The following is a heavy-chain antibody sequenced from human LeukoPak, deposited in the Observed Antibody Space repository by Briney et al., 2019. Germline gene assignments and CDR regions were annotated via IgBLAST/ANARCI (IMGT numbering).Heavy chain of an antibody. CDR2: ISSSSNTI. CDR1: GFPFSSYS. J-gene: IGHJ4*02. CDR3: ASGLNNGYLLDF. D-gene: IGHD5-18*01. V-gene: IGHV3-48*02. Sequence: GGSLRLSCVASGFPFSSYSMNWVRQAPGKGLEWVSYISSSSNTIYYADSVKGRFTSSRDNAKNSLFLQMNRLRDEDTAVYYCASGLNNGYLLDFWGQGTLVTVSS.